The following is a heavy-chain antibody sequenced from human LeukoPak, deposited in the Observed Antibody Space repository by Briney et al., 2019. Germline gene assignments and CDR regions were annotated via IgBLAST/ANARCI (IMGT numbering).Heavy chain of an antibody. Sequence: GGSLRLSCAASGFTFTTFWMSWVRQAPGKGLEWVANIKQDGSERYYVDSVKGRFTISRDNAKNSLYLQMNSLRAEDTAVYYCARDLSGYDFWSGYFVGYYYYMDVWGKGTTVTVSS. V-gene: IGHV3-7*01. CDR3: ARDLSGYDFWSGYFVGYYYYMDV. CDR1: GFTFTTFW. D-gene: IGHD3-3*01. J-gene: IGHJ6*03. CDR2: IKQDGSER.